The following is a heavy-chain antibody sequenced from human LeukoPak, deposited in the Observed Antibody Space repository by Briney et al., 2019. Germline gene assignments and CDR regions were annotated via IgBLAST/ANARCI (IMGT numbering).Heavy chain of an antibody. V-gene: IGHV1-18*01. CDR3: ARAGAVVDNWFDP. D-gene: IGHD2-15*01. CDR2: ISGYNGKT. J-gene: IGHJ5*02. CDR1: GYTFNTYG. Sequence: ASVKVSCKASGYTFNTYGITWVRQAPGQGLEWMGWISGYNGKTKYALNLQDRVTMTTATSTTTAYMELRSLRSDDTAVYYCARAGAVVDNWFDPWGQGTLVTVSS.